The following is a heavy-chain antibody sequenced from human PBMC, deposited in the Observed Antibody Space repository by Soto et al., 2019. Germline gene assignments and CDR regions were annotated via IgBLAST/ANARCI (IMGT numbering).Heavy chain of an antibody. CDR1: GSTFNNFA. Sequence: GGSLRLSCAASGSTFNNFAMHWVRQAPGKGLEWVAVISYDGGDKYYADSVKGRFTISRDNSKNTLYLQMNGLRAEDTAVYYCARDTSTGAADYYFDYWGQGALVTVSS. J-gene: IGHJ4*02. D-gene: IGHD6-13*01. V-gene: IGHV3-30*03. CDR2: ISYDGGDK. CDR3: ARDTSTGAADYYFDY.